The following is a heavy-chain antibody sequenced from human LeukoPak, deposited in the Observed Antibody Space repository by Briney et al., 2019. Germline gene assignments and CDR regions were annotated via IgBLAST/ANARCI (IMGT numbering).Heavy chain of an antibody. CDR2: ISYDGSNK. Sequence: GRSLRLSCAASGFTFSSYGMHWVRQAPGKGLEWVAVISYDGSNKYYADSVKGRFTISRDNSKNTLYLQMNSLRAEDTAVYYCARDIGSSGWYNNNWFDPWGQGTLVTVSS. CDR3: ARDIGSSGWYNNNWFDP. J-gene: IGHJ5*02. D-gene: IGHD6-19*01. CDR1: GFTFSSYG. V-gene: IGHV3-30*03.